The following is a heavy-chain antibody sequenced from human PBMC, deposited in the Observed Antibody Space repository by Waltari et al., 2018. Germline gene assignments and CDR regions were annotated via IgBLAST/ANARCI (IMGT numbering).Heavy chain of an antibody. D-gene: IGHD2-2*01. CDR2: IGSSSAYK. Sequence: EGQLVESGGGLVKPGGSLRLSCAASGLSFGTYNMNWVRQAPGKGLGWVSYIGSSSAYKYYADSVKGRFAISRDNAKNLRFLQMNSLRADDTAVYYCVRENCSVTSCFKHFDYWGRGILVTVSS. CDR1: GLSFGTYN. CDR3: VRENCSVTSCFKHFDY. V-gene: IGHV3-21*01. J-gene: IGHJ4*02.